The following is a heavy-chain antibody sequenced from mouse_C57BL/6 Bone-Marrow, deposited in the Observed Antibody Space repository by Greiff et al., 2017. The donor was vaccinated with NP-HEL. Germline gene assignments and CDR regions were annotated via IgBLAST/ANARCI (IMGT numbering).Heavy chain of an antibody. Sequence: VQLQQSGPELVKPGASVKISCKASGYTFTDYYMNWVKQSHGKSLEWIGDINPNNGGTSYNQKFKGKATLTVDKSSSTAYMELRSLTSEDSAVYYCAGEGNYSNCGAYWGQGTLVTVSA. D-gene: IGHD2-5*01. CDR1: GYTFTDYY. CDR3: AGEGNYSNCGAY. J-gene: IGHJ3*01. CDR2: INPNNGGT. V-gene: IGHV1-26*01.